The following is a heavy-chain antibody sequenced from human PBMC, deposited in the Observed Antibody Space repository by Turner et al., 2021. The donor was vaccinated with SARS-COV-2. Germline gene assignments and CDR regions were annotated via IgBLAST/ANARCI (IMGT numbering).Heavy chain of an antibody. CDR2: INGRGDVT. V-gene: IGHV1-46*03. D-gene: IGHD1-26*01. CDR3: ARGDVVGADFDF. Sequence: QVQLLQSGAEVKKPGASVKVACKASGYIFPNDYMHWVRQAPGQGLEWMGIINGRGDVTGYAEKFQGRVTMTTDTSTRTVYMKVKSLRSDDTAVYFCARGDVVGADFDFWGQGTLVTVSP. J-gene: IGHJ4*02. CDR1: GYIFPNDY.